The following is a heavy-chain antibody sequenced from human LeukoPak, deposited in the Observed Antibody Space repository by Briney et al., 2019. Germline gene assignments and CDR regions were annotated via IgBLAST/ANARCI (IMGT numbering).Heavy chain of an antibody. J-gene: IGHJ4*02. D-gene: IGHD3-22*01. V-gene: IGHV4-38-2*01. CDR1: GYSISSGYY. CDR2: IYHSGST. CDR3: ARHGYDSSGYYSYYFDY. Sequence: PSETLSLTCAVSGYSISSGYYWGWIRQPPGKGLEWIGSIYHSGSTYYNPSLKSRVTISVDTSKNQFSLKLSSVTAADTAVYYCARHGYDSSGYYSYYFDYWGQGTLVTVSS.